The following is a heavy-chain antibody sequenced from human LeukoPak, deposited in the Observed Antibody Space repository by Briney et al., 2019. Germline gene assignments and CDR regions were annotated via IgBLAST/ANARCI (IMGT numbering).Heavy chain of an antibody. J-gene: IGHJ6*03. V-gene: IGHV3-7*01. CDR1: GFTFSSYW. CDR3: ARDGFYYYYMDV. Sequence: PGGSLRLSCAASGFTFSSYWMRWLRQAPGKGLEWVANIKQDGSEKYYVDSVKGRFTISRDNAENSLYLQMNSLRAEDTAVYYCARDGFYYYYMDVWGKGTTVTVSS. CDR2: IKQDGSEK.